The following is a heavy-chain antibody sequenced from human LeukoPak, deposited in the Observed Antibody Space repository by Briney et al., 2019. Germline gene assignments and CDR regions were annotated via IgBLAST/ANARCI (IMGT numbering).Heavy chain of an antibody. CDR1: GYSFTSYW. J-gene: IGHJ4*02. V-gene: IGHV5-51*01. CDR2: IYPGDSDT. CDR3: ARRSSSWDRYDN. D-gene: IGHD6-13*01. Sequence: GESLQISCKGSGYSFTSYWIGWVRQLPGKGLEWMGIIYPGDSDTKYSPSFQGQVTISADKSISTAYLQWRSLKASDTAMYYCARRSSSWDRYDNWGQGILVTVSS.